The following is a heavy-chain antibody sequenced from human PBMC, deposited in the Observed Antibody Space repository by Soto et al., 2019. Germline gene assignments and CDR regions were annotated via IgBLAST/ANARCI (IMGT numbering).Heavy chain of an antibody. J-gene: IGHJ6*02. CDR3: ARVWRSTTYYYYYYGMDV. CDR2: IIPIFGTA. D-gene: IGHD3-16*01. Sequence: GASVKVSCKASGGTFSSYAICWVRQAPGQGLEWMGGIIPIFGTANYAQKFQGRVTITADESTSTAYMELSSLRSEDTAVYYCARVWRSTTYYYYYYGMDVWGQGTTVTVSS. V-gene: IGHV1-69*13. CDR1: GGTFSSYA.